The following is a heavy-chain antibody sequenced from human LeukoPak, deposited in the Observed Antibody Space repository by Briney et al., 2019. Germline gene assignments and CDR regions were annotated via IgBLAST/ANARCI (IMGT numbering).Heavy chain of an antibody. CDR3: ARGGTVRNGMDV. Sequence: SETLSLTCTVSGGSISSYYWSWIRQPPGKGLEWTGYIYYSGSTNYNPSLKSRVTISVDTSKNQFSLKLSSVTAADTAVYYCARGGTVRNGMDVWGQGTTVTVSS. V-gene: IGHV4-59*01. CDR1: GGSISSYY. D-gene: IGHD1-26*01. J-gene: IGHJ6*02. CDR2: IYYSGST.